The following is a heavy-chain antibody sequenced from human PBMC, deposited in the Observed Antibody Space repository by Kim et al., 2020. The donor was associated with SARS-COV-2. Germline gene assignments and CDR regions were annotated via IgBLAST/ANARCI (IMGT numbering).Heavy chain of an antibody. CDR2: ISGSGGST. J-gene: IGHJ5*02. CDR3: AKISGSGSYHNWFDP. CDR1: GFTFSSYA. D-gene: IGHD3-10*01. V-gene: IGHV3-23*01. Sequence: GGSLRLSCAASGFTFSSYAMSWLRQAPGKGLEWVSAISGSGGSTYYADSVKGRFTISGDNSKNTLYLQMNSLRAEDTAVYYCAKISGSGSYHNWFDPWGQGTLVTVSS.